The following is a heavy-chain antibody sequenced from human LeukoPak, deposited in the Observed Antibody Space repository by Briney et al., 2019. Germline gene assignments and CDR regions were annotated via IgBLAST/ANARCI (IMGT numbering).Heavy chain of an antibody. J-gene: IGHJ4*02. V-gene: IGHV3-21*01. D-gene: IGHD2-21*01. Sequence: GGSLRLSCAASGFTFSSYSMNWVRQAPGKGLEWVSSISSSSSYIYYADSVKGRFTISRDNAKNSLYLQMNSLRAEDTAVYYCARLVNCGGDCYLLEYFDYWGQGTLVTVSS. CDR2: ISSSSSYI. CDR3: ARLVNCGGDCYLLEYFDY. CDR1: GFTFSSYS.